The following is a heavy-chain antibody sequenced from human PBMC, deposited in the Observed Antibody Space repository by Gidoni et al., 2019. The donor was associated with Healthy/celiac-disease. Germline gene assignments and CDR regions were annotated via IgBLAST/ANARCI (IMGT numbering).Heavy chain of an antibody. Sequence: EVQLVESGGGLVQPGRSLRLSCTASGCTFGDNAMSWFRQASGEGLEWVGFIRRRAYGGPTEYAASVKGRYTISRDDSKSIAYLQMNSLKTEDTAVYYCTRDSGYSYGYYYFDYWGQGTLVTVSS. J-gene: IGHJ4*02. V-gene: IGHV3-49*03. CDR2: IRRRAYGGPT. CDR1: GCTFGDNA. CDR3: TRDSGYSYGYYYFDY. D-gene: IGHD5-18*01.